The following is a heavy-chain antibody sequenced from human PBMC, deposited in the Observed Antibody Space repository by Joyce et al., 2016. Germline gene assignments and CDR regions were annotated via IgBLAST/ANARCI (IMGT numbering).Heavy chain of an antibody. D-gene: IGHD3-16*02. V-gene: IGHV1-18*01. CDR2: ISGYNNNV. CDR1: GYTFTHFG. CDR3: ARDSLLNDAFDI. Sequence: QVQLEQSGAEVKKPGASMKVSCKASGYTFTHFGISWVRQAPGQGLEWMGWISGYNNNVNYAQKFQGRATMATDTSTNMAYIELRSLRSDDTAVYYCARDSLLNDAFDIWGRGTMVTVSS. J-gene: IGHJ3*02.